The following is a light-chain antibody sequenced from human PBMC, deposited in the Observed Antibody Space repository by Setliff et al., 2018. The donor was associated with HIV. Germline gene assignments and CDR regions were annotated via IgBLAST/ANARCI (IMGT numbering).Light chain of an antibody. Sequence: QSALTQPASVSGSPGQSVFISCTGSSSDIGVYDYVSWYQQHPGNAPKLILYDVSDRPSGVSDRFSGSKSGNTASLTISGLQPEDEADYYCNSYTNTDTFVFGTGTKSPS. CDR1: SSDIGVYDY. V-gene: IGLV2-14*03. J-gene: IGLJ1*01. CDR3: NSYTNTDTFV. CDR2: DVS.